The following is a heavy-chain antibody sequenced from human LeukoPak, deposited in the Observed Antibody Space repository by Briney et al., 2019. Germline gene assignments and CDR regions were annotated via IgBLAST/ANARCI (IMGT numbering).Heavy chain of an antibody. Sequence: GESLKISCEGSGYSFTSYWIAWVRQMPGKGLEWMGFISPADSDTRYSPSFQGQVTISADKSINTAYLQWSSLKASDTAMYYCARDYYDSSGYYYFDYWGQGTLVTVSS. J-gene: IGHJ4*02. CDR1: GYSFTSYW. CDR2: ISPADSDT. V-gene: IGHV5-51*01. CDR3: ARDYYDSSGYYYFDY. D-gene: IGHD3-22*01.